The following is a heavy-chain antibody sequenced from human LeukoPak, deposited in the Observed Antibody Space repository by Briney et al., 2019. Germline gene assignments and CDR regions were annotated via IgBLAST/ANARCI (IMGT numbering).Heavy chain of an antibody. Sequence: SETLSLTCTVSGGSISSSSYYWGSIRQPPGKGLEWIGSIYYSGSTYYNPSLKSRVTISVDTSKNQFSLKLSSVTAADTAVYYCARHSSGAVDNDFDYWGQGTLVTGSS. CDR2: IYYSGST. J-gene: IGHJ4*02. CDR3: ARHSSGAVDNDFDY. V-gene: IGHV4-39*01. D-gene: IGHD1-26*01. CDR1: GGSISSSSYY.